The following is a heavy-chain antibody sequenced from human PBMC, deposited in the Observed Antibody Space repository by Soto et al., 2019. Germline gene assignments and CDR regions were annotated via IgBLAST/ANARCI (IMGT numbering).Heavy chain of an antibody. D-gene: IGHD3-22*01. J-gene: IGHJ4*02. Sequence: GGSLRLSWAASGCTYSGYAMSSVRQAPVQGLEWVSASSCSGGSTYYADSVKGRFTISRDNSKSTLYLQMNSLRAEDTAVYYCAKALYYYDSSGYPGGYWGQGTLVTVSS. CDR2: SSCSGGST. V-gene: IGHV3-23*01. CDR3: AKALYYYDSSGYPGGY. CDR1: GCTYSGYA.